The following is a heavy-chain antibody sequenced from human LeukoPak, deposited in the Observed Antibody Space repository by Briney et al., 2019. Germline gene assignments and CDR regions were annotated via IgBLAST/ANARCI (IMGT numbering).Heavy chain of an antibody. V-gene: IGHV4-31*03. CDR1: GGSISSGGYY. J-gene: IGHJ4*02. Sequence: SETLSLTCTVSGGSISSGGYYWSWLRQHPGTGLEWVGYIYYSGSTYYNPSLKSRVTISVDTSKNQFSLKLSSVTAADTAVYYCASEYYGEPPGFYWGQGTLVTVSS. CDR3: ASEYYGEPPGFY. D-gene: IGHD3-3*01. CDR2: IYYSGST.